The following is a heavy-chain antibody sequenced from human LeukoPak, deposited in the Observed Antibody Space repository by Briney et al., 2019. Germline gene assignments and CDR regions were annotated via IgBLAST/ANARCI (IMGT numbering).Heavy chain of an antibody. J-gene: IGHJ4*02. Sequence: GGSLRLSCAASGFTFSSYGMHWVRQAPGKGLEWVAVISYDGSNKYYADSVKGRFTISRDNSKNTLYLQMNSLRAEDTAVYYCARDPPGYYYDSSGLFDYWGQGTLVTVSS. CDR2: ISYDGSNK. CDR3: ARDPPGYYYDSSGLFDY. V-gene: IGHV3-30*03. D-gene: IGHD3-22*01. CDR1: GFTFSSYG.